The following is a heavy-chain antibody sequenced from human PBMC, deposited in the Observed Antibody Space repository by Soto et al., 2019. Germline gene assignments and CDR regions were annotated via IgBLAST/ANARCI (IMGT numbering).Heavy chain of an antibody. CDR1: GGTFSSYA. Sequence: QVQLVQSGAEVKKPGSSVKVSCKASGGTFSSYAISWVRQAPGQGLEWMGGIIAIFGTANYAQKFQGRVTITADKSTSTAYMELSSLRSEDTAVDYCAREVVVAARHWFDPWGQGTLVTVSS. V-gene: IGHV1-69*06. CDR3: AREVVVAARHWFDP. CDR2: IIAIFGTA. J-gene: IGHJ5*02. D-gene: IGHD2-15*01.